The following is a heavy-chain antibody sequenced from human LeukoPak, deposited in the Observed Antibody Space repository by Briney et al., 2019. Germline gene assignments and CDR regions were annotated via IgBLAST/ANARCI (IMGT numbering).Heavy chain of an antibody. J-gene: IGHJ4*02. CDR1: GGSISSSNW. V-gene: IGHV4-4*02. Sequence: SGTLSLTCAVSGGSISSSNWWNWVRQPPGKGLEWIGSIFHSGSTYYNPSLKSRVTISVDTSKNQFSLKLSSVTAADTAVYYCARLSDSGSVAGGGMDYWGQGTLVTVSS. CDR2: IFHSGST. D-gene: IGHD3-10*01. CDR3: ARLSDSGSVAGGGMDY.